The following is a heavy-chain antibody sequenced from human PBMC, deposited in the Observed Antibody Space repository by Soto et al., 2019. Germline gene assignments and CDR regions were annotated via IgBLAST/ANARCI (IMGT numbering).Heavy chain of an antibody. V-gene: IGHV3-23*01. J-gene: IGHJ4*02. CDR3: ATDYEAY. D-gene: IGHD3-16*01. CDR2: ISGSGGST. CDR1: GFTFSSYA. Sequence: EVQLLESGGGLVQPGGSLRLSCAASGFTFSSYAMSWVRQAPGKGLEWVSAISGSGGSTYYADSVKGRFTISRDNAKKSLYLQLNNLRAEDTAVYYCATDYEAYWGQGTLVTVSS.